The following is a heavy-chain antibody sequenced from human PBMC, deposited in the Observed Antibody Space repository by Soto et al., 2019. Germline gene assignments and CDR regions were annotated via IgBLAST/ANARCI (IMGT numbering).Heavy chain of an antibody. CDR1: GGSISSSSYY. D-gene: IGHD6-6*01. J-gene: IGHJ4*02. CDR3: ARQSSIIIAARRSFDY. V-gene: IGHV4-39*01. Sequence: SETLSLTCTVSGGSISSSSYYWGWIRQPPGKGLEWIGSIYYSGSTYYNPSLKSRVTISVDTSKNQFSLKLSSVTAADTAVYYCARQSSIIIAARRSFDYGGQGTLVTVSS. CDR2: IYYSGST.